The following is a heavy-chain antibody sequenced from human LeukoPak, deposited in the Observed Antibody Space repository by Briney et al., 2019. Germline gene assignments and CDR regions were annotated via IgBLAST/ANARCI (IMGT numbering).Heavy chain of an antibody. Sequence: GGSLRLSCAASGFTFSDYYMSWIRQAPGKGLEWVSYISSSGSTIYYADSVKGRFTISRDNAKNSLYLQMNSLRAEDTAVYYCARHYCSGGSCYPFADYWGQGTLVTVSS. CDR2: ISSSGSTI. D-gene: IGHD2-15*01. J-gene: IGHJ4*02. V-gene: IGHV3-11*01. CDR3: ARHYCSGGSCYPFADY. CDR1: GFTFSDYY.